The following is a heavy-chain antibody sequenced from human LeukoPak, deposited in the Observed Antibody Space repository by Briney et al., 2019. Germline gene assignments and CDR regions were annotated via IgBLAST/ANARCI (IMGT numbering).Heavy chain of an antibody. CDR2: ISSSSSTI. CDR1: GISVSNAW. Sequence: GGSLRLSCAASGISVSNAWMSWVRQAPGKGLEWVSYISSSSSTIYYADSVKGRFTISRDNAKNTLYLQMNSLRAEDTAVYYCARGGEWELLHSEIDYWGQGTLVTVSS. V-gene: IGHV3-48*04. CDR3: ARGGEWELLHSEIDY. J-gene: IGHJ4*02. D-gene: IGHD1-26*01.